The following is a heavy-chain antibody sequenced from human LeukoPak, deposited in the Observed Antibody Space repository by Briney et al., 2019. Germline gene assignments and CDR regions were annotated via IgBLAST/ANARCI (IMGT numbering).Heavy chain of an antibody. J-gene: IGHJ4*02. CDR3: AALKDKWLQSPGTDY. CDR1: GFTFSNYV. CDR2: ISGNGVST. Sequence: GGSLRLSCAASGFTFSNYVASWVRQAPGKGLEWVSVISGNGVSTNYADSVRGRFTISRDNSKNTVFLQMNSLRAEDTAIYYCAALKDKWLQSPGTDYWGQGTLVTVSS. D-gene: IGHD5-24*01. V-gene: IGHV3-23*01.